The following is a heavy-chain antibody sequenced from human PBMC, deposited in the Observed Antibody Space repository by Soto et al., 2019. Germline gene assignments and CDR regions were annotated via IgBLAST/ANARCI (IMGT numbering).Heavy chain of an antibody. D-gene: IGHD6-19*01. J-gene: IGHJ4*02. CDR2: IYHSGST. V-gene: IGHV4-38-2*01. CDR1: GYSISSGYY. Sequence: SETLSLTCAVSGYSISSGYYWGWIRQPPGKGLEWIGSIYHSGSTYHNPSLKSRVTISVDTSKNQFSLKLSSVTAADTAVYYCAKSSGWSPIDYWRQGTLVTVS. CDR3: AKSSGWSPIDY.